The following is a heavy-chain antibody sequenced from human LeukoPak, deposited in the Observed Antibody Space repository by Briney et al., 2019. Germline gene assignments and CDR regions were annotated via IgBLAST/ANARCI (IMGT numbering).Heavy chain of an antibody. J-gene: IGHJ3*02. Sequence: PGGSLRLSCAAPGFTFSSYAMHWVRQAPGKGLEWVAVISYDGSNKYYADSVKGRFTISRDNSKNTLYLQMNSLRAEDTAVYYCARVFTPGSGWHLAAFDIWGQGTMVTVSS. CDR2: ISYDGSNK. V-gene: IGHV3-30-3*01. CDR1: GFTFSSYA. CDR3: ARVFTPGSGWHLAAFDI. D-gene: IGHD6-19*01.